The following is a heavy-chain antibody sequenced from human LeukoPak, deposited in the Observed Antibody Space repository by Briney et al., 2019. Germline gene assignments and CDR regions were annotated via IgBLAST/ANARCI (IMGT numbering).Heavy chain of an antibody. V-gene: IGHV3-30*03. D-gene: IGHD6-19*01. CDR3: ATGRQWLSFDY. CDR1: GLIFSTSG. CDR2: ISYDGTDQ. J-gene: IGHJ4*02. Sequence: GRPLRLSCVASGLIFSTSGMHWVRQAPGRGLEWVASISYDGTDQHYADSVKGRFTISRDSSKNTLYFQMNSLRAEDTAVYYSATGRQWLSFDYWGQGTLVTVSS.